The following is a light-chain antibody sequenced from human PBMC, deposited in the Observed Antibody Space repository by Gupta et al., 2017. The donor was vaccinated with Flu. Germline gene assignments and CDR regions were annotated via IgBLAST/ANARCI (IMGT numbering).Light chain of an antibody. V-gene: IGKV1-12*01. CDR1: QGVSAW. Sequence: GDTVTITCGASQGVSAWLAWYQQKPGKAPKLLMSAASSLESGVPTRFSGSGSGTDFTLTISRLQPEDFATYYCQRTDNFPWTFGQGTKVEIK. CDR2: AAS. CDR3: QRTDNFPWT. J-gene: IGKJ1*01.